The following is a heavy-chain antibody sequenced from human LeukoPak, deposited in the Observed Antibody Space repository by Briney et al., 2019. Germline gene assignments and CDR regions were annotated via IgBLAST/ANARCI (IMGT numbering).Heavy chain of an antibody. V-gene: IGHV1-2*02. CDR3: AREGGYDKPPAYYFDY. CDR2: INPHTGGT. D-gene: IGHD3-22*01. J-gene: IGHJ4*02. Sequence: GESLKISCKGSGYSFTSYWIGWVRQAPGQGLEWMGWINPHTGGTNYAQKFQGRVTMTRDTSISTAYMELSRLRFDDTAVYYCAREGGYDKPPAYYFDYWGQGTLVTVSS. CDR1: GYSFTSYW.